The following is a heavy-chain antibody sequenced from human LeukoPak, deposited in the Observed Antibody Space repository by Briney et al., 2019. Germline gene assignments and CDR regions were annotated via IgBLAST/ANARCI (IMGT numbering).Heavy chain of an antibody. V-gene: IGHV1-2*02. Sequence: GASVKVSCKASGYTFTGYYMHWVRQAPGQGLEWMEWINPNSGGTNYAQKFQGRVTMTRDTSISTAYMELSRLRSDDTAVYYCARDGPAGYYYYYMDVWGKGTTVTVSS. CDR1: GYTFTGYY. CDR2: INPNSGGT. CDR3: ARDGPAGYYYYYMDV. D-gene: IGHD6-13*01. J-gene: IGHJ6*03.